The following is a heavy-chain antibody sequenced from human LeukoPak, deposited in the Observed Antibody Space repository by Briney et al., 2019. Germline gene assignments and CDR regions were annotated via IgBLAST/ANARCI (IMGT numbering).Heavy chain of an antibody. CDR2: INHSGST. V-gene: IGHV4-34*01. D-gene: IGHD3-22*01. CDR1: GGSFSGYY. CDR3: ARGRYYYDSSGYSSPGGY. Sequence: SETLSLTCAVYGGSFSGYYWSWTRQPPGKGLEWIGEINHSGSTNYNPSLRSRVTISVDTSKNQFSLKLSSVTAADTAVYYCARGRYYYDSSGYSSPGGYWGQGTLVTVSS. J-gene: IGHJ4*02.